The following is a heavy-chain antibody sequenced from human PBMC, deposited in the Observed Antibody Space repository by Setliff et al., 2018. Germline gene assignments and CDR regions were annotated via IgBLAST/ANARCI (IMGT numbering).Heavy chain of an antibody. D-gene: IGHD2-8*01. CDR1: GYTFTTYG. CDR3: SRLVRYCTKTACQTLPGGEY. Sequence: ASVKVSCKASGYTFTTYGIAWVRQAPGQGLDWMGWISGYSGETFYAPKFQDRVTMTTDTSTGTAYLDLRSLTSDDAAVYFCSRLVRYCTKTACQTLPGGEYWGQGTLVTVSS. V-gene: IGHV1-18*01. J-gene: IGHJ4*02. CDR2: ISGYSGET.